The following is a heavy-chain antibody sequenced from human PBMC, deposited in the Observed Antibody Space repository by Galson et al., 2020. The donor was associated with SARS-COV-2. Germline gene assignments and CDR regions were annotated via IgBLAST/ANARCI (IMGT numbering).Heavy chain of an antibody. J-gene: IGHJ4*02. CDR2: ISSSSSTI. CDR3: ARPPRGYCINGVCNIDY. CDR1: GFTFSDYY. D-gene: IGHD2-8*01. V-gene: IGHV3-11*01. Sequence: GGSLRLSCAASGFTFSDYYMSWIRQAPGKGLEWVSYISSSSSTIHYADSVKGRFTISRDNAKNSLYLQMNSLRAEDTAVYYCARPPRGYCINGVCNIDYWGPGTLVTVSS.